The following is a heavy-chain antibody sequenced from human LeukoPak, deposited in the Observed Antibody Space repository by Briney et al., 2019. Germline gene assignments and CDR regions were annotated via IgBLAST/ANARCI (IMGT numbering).Heavy chain of an antibody. V-gene: IGHV1-69*13. CDR3: ARGTGWLQRVDAFDI. CDR1: GGTFSSYA. CDR2: IIPIFGTA. J-gene: IGHJ3*02. D-gene: IGHD5-24*01. Sequence: ASVKVSCKASGGTFSSYAISWVRQAPGQGLEWMGGIIPIFGTANYAQKFQGRVTITADESTSTAYMELSSLRSEDTAVYYYARGTGWLQRVDAFDIWGQGTMVTVSS.